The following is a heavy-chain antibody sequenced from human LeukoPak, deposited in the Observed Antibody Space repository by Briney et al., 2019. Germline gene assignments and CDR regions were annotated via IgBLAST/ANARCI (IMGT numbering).Heavy chain of an antibody. V-gene: IGHV4-34*01. CDR1: DGSFSGYY. CDR2: INHSGST. D-gene: IGHD6-6*01. J-gene: IGHJ4*02. CDR3: ARGGPYSSSSDFDY. Sequence: SETLSLTCAFDDGSFSGYYWSWIRQPPGKGLEWIGEINHSGSTNYNPSLKSRATISVDTSKNQFSLKLSSVTAADTAVYYCARGGPYSSSSDFDYWGQGTLVTVSS.